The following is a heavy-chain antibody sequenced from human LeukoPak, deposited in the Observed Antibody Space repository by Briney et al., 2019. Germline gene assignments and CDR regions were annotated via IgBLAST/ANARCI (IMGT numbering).Heavy chain of an antibody. CDR3: TTGTRTTDY. J-gene: IGHJ4*02. D-gene: IGHD1-1*01. Sequence: GESLRLSCAASGFTFSKAWMTWVRQAPGKGLQWVGRTRSKSDGGTADYAAPVKGRFTISRDDLKNTLYLQMNSLKAEDTAVYYCTTGTRTTDYWGQGTLVTVSS. V-gene: IGHV3-15*01. CDR1: GFTFSKAW. CDR2: TRSKSDGGTA.